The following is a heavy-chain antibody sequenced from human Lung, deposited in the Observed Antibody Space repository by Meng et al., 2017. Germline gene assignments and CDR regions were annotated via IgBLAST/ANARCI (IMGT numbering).Heavy chain of an antibody. CDR2: INNGSNYI. Sequence: EAQLVEPWGGLVKPGASPRLSCAASGFTFSTYSMSWVRQAPGKGLEWVSCINNGSNYIYYAHSVKGRFTISRDSAKNSVYLQMNSLRAEDAAVYYCARGVDITVTEYHFDYWGQGILVTVSS. V-gene: IGHV3-21*01. J-gene: IGHJ4*02. D-gene: IGHD4-17*01. CDR1: GFTFSTYS. CDR3: ARGVDITVTEYHFDY.